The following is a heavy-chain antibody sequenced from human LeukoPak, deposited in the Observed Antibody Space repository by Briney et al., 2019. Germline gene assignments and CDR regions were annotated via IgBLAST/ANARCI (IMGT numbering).Heavy chain of an antibody. D-gene: IGHD3-10*02. CDR1: GFTFSSYE. V-gene: IGHV3-48*03. CDR2: ISSSGSTI. J-gene: IGHJ4*02. Sequence: PGGSLRLSCAASGFTFSSYEMNWVRQAPGKGLEWVSYISSSGSTIYYADSVKGRFTISRDNAKNSLYLQMNSPRAGDTAVYFCARETSHYVCDYWGQGTLVTVSS. CDR3: ARETSHYVCDY.